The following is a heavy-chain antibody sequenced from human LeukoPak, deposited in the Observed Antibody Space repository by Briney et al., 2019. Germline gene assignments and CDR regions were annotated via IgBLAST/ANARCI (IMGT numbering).Heavy chain of an antibody. CDR2: IKQDGSEK. Sequence: GGSLRLSCAASGFTFSSYWMSWVRQAPGKGLEWVANIKQDGSEKDNVDSVKGRFTISRDNAKNSLYLQMNSLRAEDTAVYYCARALGWLPENYWGQGTLVTVSS. CDR3: ARALGWLPENY. D-gene: IGHD5-24*01. J-gene: IGHJ4*02. CDR1: GFTFSSYW. V-gene: IGHV3-7*01.